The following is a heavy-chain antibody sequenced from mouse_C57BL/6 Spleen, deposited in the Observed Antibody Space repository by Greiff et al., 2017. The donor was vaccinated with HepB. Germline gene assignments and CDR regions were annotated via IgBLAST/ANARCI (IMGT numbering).Heavy chain of an antibody. J-gene: IGHJ2*01. CDR1: GYTFTSYW. Sequence: QVQLKQPGPELVMPGASVKLSCKASGYTFTSYWMHWVKQRHGQGLEWIGEIDPSDSYTNYNQKFKGKATLTVDKSSSTAYMQLSSLTSEDSAVYYCARAGYGGFDYWGQGTTLTVSS. D-gene: IGHD1-1*02. CDR3: ARAGYGGFDY. CDR2: IDPSDSYT. V-gene: IGHV1-69*01.